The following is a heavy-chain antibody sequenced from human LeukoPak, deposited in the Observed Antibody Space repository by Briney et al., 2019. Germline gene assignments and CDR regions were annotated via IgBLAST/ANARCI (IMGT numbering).Heavy chain of an antibody. Sequence: SETLSLTCTVSGGSISSGDYYWSWIRQPPGKGLEWIGYIYYSGSTNYNPSLKSRVTISVDTSKNQFSLKLSSVTAADTAVYYCARAKGIAAAGNFDYWGQGTLVTVSS. V-gene: IGHV4-30-4*01. D-gene: IGHD6-13*01. J-gene: IGHJ4*02. CDR3: ARAKGIAAAGNFDY. CDR2: IYYSGST. CDR1: GGSISSGDYY.